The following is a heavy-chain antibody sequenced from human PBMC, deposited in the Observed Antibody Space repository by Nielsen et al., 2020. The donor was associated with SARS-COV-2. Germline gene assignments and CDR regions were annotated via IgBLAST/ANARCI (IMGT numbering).Heavy chain of an antibody. Sequence: SETLSLTCAVYGGSFSGYYWSWIRQPPGKGLEWIGEINHSGSTNYNPSLKNRVTTSVDTSKNQFSLKLSSVTAADTAVYYCARGVEMSIAAAGRGVNWFDPWGQGTLVTVSS. CDR3: ARGVEMSIAAAGRGVNWFDP. D-gene: IGHD6-13*01. CDR2: INHSGST. CDR1: GGSFSGYY. V-gene: IGHV4-34*01. J-gene: IGHJ5*02.